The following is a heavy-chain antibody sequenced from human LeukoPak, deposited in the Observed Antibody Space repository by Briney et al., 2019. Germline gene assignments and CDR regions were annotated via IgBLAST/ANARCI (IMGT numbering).Heavy chain of an antibody. V-gene: IGHV4-59*11. CDR2: VFSTGSP. D-gene: IGHD3-10*01. Sequence: PSETLSLTCTVSGGSIGGHYWSWIRQSPEKGLESIAYVFSTGSPNYNPSLESRGTISVDTSKNQISLTLISVTAADTALYYCAGARYCSDAGSYFIDQWGQGTPVTVSS. CDR3: AGARYCSDAGSYFIDQ. CDR1: GGSIGGHY. J-gene: IGHJ5*02.